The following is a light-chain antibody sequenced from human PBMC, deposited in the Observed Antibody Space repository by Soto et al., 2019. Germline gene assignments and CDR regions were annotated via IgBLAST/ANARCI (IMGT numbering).Light chain of an antibody. V-gene: IGKV3-11*01. CDR1: QSVGTF. Sequence: EIVLTQSPATLSLSPGERATLSCSASQSVGTFFAWYQQKPGQAPRLLIYDASNRATGIPARFSGSGSGTDFTLTISSLEPEDFALYYCQQCYNWPQWTFGQGTKVDIK. CDR2: DAS. CDR3: QQCYNWPQWT. J-gene: IGKJ1*01.